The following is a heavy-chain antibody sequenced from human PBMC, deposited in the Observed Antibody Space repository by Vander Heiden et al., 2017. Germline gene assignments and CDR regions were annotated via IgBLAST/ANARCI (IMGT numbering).Heavy chain of an antibody. CDR2: IRSSGSTI. D-gene: IGHD3-16*01. J-gene: IGHJ4*02. CDR1: GFTFRDFY. CDR3: ARVGYDYVWGTPYYFDY. Sequence: QVQPVESGGGLVKPGGSLRLSCAASGFTFRDFYMSWIRQAPGKGLEWVSYIRSSGSTIYYADSVKGRFTISRDNAKNSLYLQMNSLRAEDTAVYYCARVGYDYVWGTPYYFDYWGQGTLVTVSS. V-gene: IGHV3-11*01.